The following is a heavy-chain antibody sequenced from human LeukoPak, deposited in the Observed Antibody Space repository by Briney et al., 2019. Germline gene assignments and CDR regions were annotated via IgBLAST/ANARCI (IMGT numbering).Heavy chain of an antibody. V-gene: IGHV4-61*08. D-gene: IGHD2/OR15-2a*01. CDR3: VGGGSAEDF. Sequence: SETLSLTCTVSGGSISGGDYYWSWIRQSPGTGLQWIGYIFYSGTTYYNPSPKSRVTISIDTSKKQFSLRLRSVTAADTAVYYCVGGGSAEDFWGQGTLVTVSS. CDR2: IFYSGTT. J-gene: IGHJ4*02. CDR1: GGSISGGDYY.